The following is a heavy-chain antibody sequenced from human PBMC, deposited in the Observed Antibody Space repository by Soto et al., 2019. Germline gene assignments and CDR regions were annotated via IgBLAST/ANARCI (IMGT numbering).Heavy chain of an antibody. J-gene: IGHJ5*02. V-gene: IGHV4-30-4*01. D-gene: IGHD3-22*01. CDR1: GGSISSGDYY. CDR3: ARAKTERYYDSSGYSRTAWFDP. Sequence: SETLSLTCTVSGGSISSGDYYWSWIRQPPGKGLEWIGYIYYSGSTYYNPSLKSRVTISVDTSKNQFSLKLSSVTAADTAVYYCARAKTERYYDSSGYSRTAWFDPWGQGTLVTVS. CDR2: IYYSGST.